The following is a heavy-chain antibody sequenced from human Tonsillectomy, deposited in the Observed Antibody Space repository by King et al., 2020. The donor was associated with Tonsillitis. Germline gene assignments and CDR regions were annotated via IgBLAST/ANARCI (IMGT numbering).Heavy chain of an antibody. D-gene: IGHD4-17*01. Sequence: QLQESGPGLVKPSETLSLTCTVSGGSISSYYWSWIRPPPGKGLEWIGYIYYSGSTNYNPSLKSRVTISVDTSKNQFSLKLSSVTAADTAVYYCARTQAQYGDYEFDYWGQGTLVTVSS. CDR3: ARTQAQYGDYEFDY. CDR2: IYYSGST. J-gene: IGHJ4*02. CDR1: GGSISSYY. V-gene: IGHV4-59*01.